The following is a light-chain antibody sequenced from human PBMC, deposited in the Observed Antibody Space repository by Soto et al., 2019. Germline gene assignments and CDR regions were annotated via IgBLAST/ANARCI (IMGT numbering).Light chain of an antibody. CDR3: QQYGSSPRGFT. CDR2: GAS. V-gene: IGKV3-20*01. J-gene: IGKJ3*01. CDR1: QSVSSSY. Sequence: EIVLTQSPGTLSLSPGERATLSCRASQSVSSSYLAWYQQKPGQAPRLLIYGASSRATDIPDRFSGSGSGTDFTLTISRLDPEDFAVYYCQQYGSSPRGFTFGPGTKVDFK.